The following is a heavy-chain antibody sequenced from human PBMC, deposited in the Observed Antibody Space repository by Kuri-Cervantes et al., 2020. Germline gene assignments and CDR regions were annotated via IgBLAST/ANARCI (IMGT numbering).Heavy chain of an antibody. CDR2: IVVGSGNT. CDR3: ARGLEATNDDY. Sequence: SVKVSCKASGFTFTSSAVQWVRQARGQRLEWIGWIVVGSGNTNYAQKFQERVTITRDMSISTAYMELSSLRSEDTAVYYCARGLEATNDDYWGQGTLVTVSS. CDR1: GFTFTSSA. V-gene: IGHV1-58*01. J-gene: IGHJ4*02. D-gene: IGHD1-1*01.